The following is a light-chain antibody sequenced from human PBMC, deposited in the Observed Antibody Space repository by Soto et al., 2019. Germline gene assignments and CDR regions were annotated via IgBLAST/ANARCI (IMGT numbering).Light chain of an antibody. CDR1: ERLSSVY. J-gene: IGKJ1*01. CDR3: QQYGSSGT. CDR2: GAS. V-gene: IGKV3-20*01. Sequence: EIGLTQSPGTLSLSPGERATLSCRASERLSSVYLAWYQQRPGQPPRLLIYGASNRATGIPDRFSGSGSGTDFTLTISRLEPEDFAVYYCQQYGSSGTFGQGTKVDIK.